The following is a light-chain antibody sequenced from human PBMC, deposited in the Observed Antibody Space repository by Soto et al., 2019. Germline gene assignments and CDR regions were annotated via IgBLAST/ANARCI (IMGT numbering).Light chain of an antibody. CDR3: LHSYSTRT. Sequence: DIQMTQSPSSLSASIGDRVTISCRASQDMGAYVNWYQHKQGKAPRVLMYAASNLKSGVPPRFSGSGVGRDFTLTISDLQPEDFATYYCLHSYSTRTSGQGTKVERK. CDR1: QDMGAY. CDR2: AAS. J-gene: IGKJ1*01. V-gene: IGKV1-39*01.